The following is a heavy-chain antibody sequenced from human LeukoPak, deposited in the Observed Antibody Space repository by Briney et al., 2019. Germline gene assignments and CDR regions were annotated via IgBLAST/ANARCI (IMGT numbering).Heavy chain of an antibody. CDR3: ARGSSSWLY. CDR1: GGSISSSTYY. J-gene: IGHJ4*02. D-gene: IGHD6-13*01. CDR2: IHNSGST. V-gene: IGHV4-39*07. Sequence: PSETLSLTCTVSGGSISSSTYYWGWIRQPPGKGLEWVGSIHNSGSTYYNPSLKSRVTISVDTSKNQFSLKLSSVTAADTAVYYCARGSSSWLYWGQGTLVTVSS.